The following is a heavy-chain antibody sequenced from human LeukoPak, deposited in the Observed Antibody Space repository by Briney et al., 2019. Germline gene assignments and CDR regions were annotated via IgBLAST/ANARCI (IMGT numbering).Heavy chain of an antibody. V-gene: IGHV3-21*04. D-gene: IGHD3-3*01. CDR2: ISSSSSYI. Sequence: PGGSLRLSCAASGFTFSSYSMNWVRQAPGKGLEWVSSISSSSSYIYYADSVKGRFTISRDNSKNTLYLQMNSLRAEDTAVYSCAKEFSSNFWSGPVDYWGQGTLVTVSS. CDR1: GFTFSSYS. J-gene: IGHJ4*02. CDR3: AKEFSSNFWSGPVDY.